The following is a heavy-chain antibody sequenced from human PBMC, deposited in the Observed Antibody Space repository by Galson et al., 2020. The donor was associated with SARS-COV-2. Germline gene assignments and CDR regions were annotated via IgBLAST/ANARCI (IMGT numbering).Heavy chain of an antibody. Sequence: SETLSLTCTVSGFSISSGDYYWSWIRQSPGMGLEWLGFIYISGTTYYSPSLKSRVTISLDTSKNQFSLKLTSVAAADTAVYYCARVGYTYGDRHYWVHGTLVTVSS. D-gene: IGHD4-17*01. CDR2: IYISGTT. J-gene: IGHJ4*01. CDR1: GFSISSGDYY. CDR3: ARVGYTYGDRHY. V-gene: IGHV4-30-4*01.